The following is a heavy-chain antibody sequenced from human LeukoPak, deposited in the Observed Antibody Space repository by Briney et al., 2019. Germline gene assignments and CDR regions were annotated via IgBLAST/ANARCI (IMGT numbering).Heavy chain of an antibody. CDR1: GFTFSSYW. V-gene: IGHV3-7*01. CDR3: ARSGWVGSGDAFDI. J-gene: IGHJ3*02. D-gene: IGHD6-19*01. CDR2: IKQDGSEK. Sequence: PGGSLRLSCAASGFTFSSYWMSWVRQAPGKGLEWVANIKQDGSEKYYVDSVKGLFTISRDNAKNSLYLQMNSLRAEDTAVYYCARSGWVGSGDAFDIWGQGTMVTVSS.